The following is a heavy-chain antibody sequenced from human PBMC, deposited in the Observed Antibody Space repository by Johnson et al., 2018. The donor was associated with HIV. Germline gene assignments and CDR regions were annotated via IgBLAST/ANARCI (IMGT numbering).Heavy chain of an antibody. D-gene: IGHD5-24*01. CDR1: GFTFDDYG. CDR2: INWNGGST. J-gene: IGHJ3*02. Sequence: VQLVESGGAVVRPGGSLRLSCTASGFTFDDYGMNWVRQVPGQGLEWVSGINWNGGSTGYADSVKGRFSISRDNAKQSLYLQMNSLRAEDTAVYYCARDVRWLPDAFDIWGQGTMVTVSS. CDR3: ARDVRWLPDAFDI. V-gene: IGHV3-20*04.